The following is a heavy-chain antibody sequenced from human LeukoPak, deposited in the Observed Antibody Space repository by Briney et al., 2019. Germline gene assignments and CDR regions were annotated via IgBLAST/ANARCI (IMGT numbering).Heavy chain of an antibody. CDR3: AKGMVRGVIITLPVY. CDR1: GFTFSSYA. V-gene: IGHV3-23*01. Sequence: GVSLRLSCAASGFTFSSYAMSWVRQAPGKGLEWVSAISGSGGSTYYADSVKGRFTISRDNSKNTLYLQMNSLRAEDTAVYYCAKGMVRGVIITLPVYWGQGTLVTVSS. CDR2: ISGSGGST. D-gene: IGHD3-10*01. J-gene: IGHJ4*02.